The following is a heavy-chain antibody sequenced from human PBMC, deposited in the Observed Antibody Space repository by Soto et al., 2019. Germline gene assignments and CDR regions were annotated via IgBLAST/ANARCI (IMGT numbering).Heavy chain of an antibody. V-gene: IGHV4-31*03. D-gene: IGHD2-15*01. CDR2: IYYSGST. Sequence: SETLSLTCTVSGGSISSGYYYWSWIRQHPGKGLEWIGYIYYSGSTYYNPSLKSRVTISVDTSKNQFSLKLSSVTAADTAVYYCARAGRGYCGGSCYSGLHGMDVWGQGTTVTVSS. CDR1: GGSISSGYYY. J-gene: IGHJ6*02. CDR3: ARAGRGYCGGSCYSGLHGMDV.